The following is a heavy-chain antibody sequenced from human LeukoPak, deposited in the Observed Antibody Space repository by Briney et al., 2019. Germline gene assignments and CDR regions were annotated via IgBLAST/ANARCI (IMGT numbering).Heavy chain of an antibody. D-gene: IGHD5-24*01. CDR3: ARGGEGYNYVY. Sequence: SQTLSLTCTVSGGSISSANYYWNWIRQPPGKGLEWIGYISYSGSTHYNPSLKSRATISADTSKNQFSLKLTSMTAADTAVYHCARGGEGYNYVYWGQGTLVTVSS. CDR1: GGSISSANYY. J-gene: IGHJ4*02. V-gene: IGHV4-30-4*01. CDR2: ISYSGST.